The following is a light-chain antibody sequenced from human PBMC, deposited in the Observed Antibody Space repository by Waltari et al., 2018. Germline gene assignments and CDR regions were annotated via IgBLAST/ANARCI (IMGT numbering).Light chain of an antibody. CDR2: HAS. CDR1: PSIGSS. V-gene: IGKV3D-15*01. Sequence: ETVVTQSPGTLSVSPGERATLSCRTSPSIGSSLAWYQQKPGQSPRLLIYHASTRATGIPARFSGSGSETEFILTISSLQSEDSAVYYCQQYNNWPPGTFGQGTRVEV. CDR3: QQYNNWPPGT. J-gene: IGKJ1*01.